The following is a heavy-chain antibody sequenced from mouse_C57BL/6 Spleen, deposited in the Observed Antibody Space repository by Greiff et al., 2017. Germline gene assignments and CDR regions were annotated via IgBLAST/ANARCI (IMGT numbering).Heavy chain of an antibody. CDR2: IDPETGGT. V-gene: IGHV1-15*01. D-gene: IGHD2-4*01. CDR3: TRSYDYDDWYFDV. Sequence: VQLQQSGAELVRPGASVTLSCKASGYTFTDYEMHWVKQTPVHGLEWIGAIDPETGGTAYNQKFKGKAILTADKSSSTAYMELRSLTSEDSAVYYCTRSYDYDDWYFDVWGTGTTVTVSS. J-gene: IGHJ1*03. CDR1: GYTFTDYE.